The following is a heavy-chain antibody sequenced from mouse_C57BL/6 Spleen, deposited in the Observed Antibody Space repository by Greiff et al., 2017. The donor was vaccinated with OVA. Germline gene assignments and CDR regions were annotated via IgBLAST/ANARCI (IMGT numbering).Heavy chain of an antibody. CDR2: IYWDDDK. V-gene: IGHV8-12*01. CDR3: ARRENGYSWYFDV. Sequence: QVQLKQSGPGILQSSQTLSLTCSFSGFSLSTSGMGVSWIRQPSGKGLEWLAHIYWDDDKRYNPSLKSRLTISKDTSRNQVFLKITSVDTADTATYYCARRENGYSWYFDVWGTGTTVTVSS. CDR1: GFSLSTSGMG. J-gene: IGHJ1*03. D-gene: IGHD2-3*01.